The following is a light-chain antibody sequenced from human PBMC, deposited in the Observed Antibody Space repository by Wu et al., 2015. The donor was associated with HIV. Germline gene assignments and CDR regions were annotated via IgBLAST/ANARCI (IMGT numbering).Light chain of an antibody. Sequence: EIVLTQSPDTLSLSPGDRATLSCRASQSVSSYLAWYQQKPGQAPRLLMYDVSNRATGTPARFSGSGSGTDFTLTIGSLEPEDFAVYYCQHCNNWPLAFGQGTRLEIK. CDR1: QSVSSY. V-gene: IGKV3-11*01. CDR2: DVS. J-gene: IGKJ5*01. CDR3: QHCNNWPLA.